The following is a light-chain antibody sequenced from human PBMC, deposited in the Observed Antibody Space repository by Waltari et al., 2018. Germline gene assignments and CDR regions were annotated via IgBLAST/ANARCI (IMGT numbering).Light chain of an antibody. CDR1: SGHSSNV. CDR2: VNSDGSH. V-gene: IGLV4-69*01. Sequence: QLVLTQSPSVSASLGASVKLTCTLSSGHSSNVIAWLHQQPEKGPRYLMKVNSDGSHSKGDEIPYRFSGSSSGAERYLTISSVQPEDEADYYCQTGGHGTWVFGGGTKLTVL. CDR3: QTGGHGTWV. J-gene: IGLJ3*02.